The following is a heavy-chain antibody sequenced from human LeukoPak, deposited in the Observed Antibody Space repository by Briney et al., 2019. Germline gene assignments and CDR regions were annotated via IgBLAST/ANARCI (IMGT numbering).Heavy chain of an antibody. V-gene: IGHV4-59*08. J-gene: IGHJ4*02. CDR1: GGSISSYY. Sequence: SETLSLTCTVSGGSISSYYWSWIRQPPGKGLEWIGYIYYSGSTNYNPSLKSRVTISVDTSKNQFSLKLSSVTAADTAVYYCARRLGNEGAAAGYFDYWGQGTLVTVSS. CDR3: ARRLGNEGAAAGYFDY. CDR2: IYYSGST. D-gene: IGHD6-13*01.